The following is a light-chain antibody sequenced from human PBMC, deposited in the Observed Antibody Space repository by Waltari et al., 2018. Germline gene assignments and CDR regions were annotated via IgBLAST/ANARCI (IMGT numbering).Light chain of an antibody. J-gene: IGKJ3*01. CDR3: QQYYSPPPLFT. V-gene: IGKV4-1*01. Sequence: DIVMTQSLDSLAVSLGQRDTINCKSSQTVLDSSNNRNYLAWYQQKPGQPPKLLIYWASSRESGVPDRFSGSGSGTDFTLTITSLQAEDVAVYYCQQYYSPPPLFTFGPGTKVDIK. CDR2: WAS. CDR1: QTVLDSSNNRNY.